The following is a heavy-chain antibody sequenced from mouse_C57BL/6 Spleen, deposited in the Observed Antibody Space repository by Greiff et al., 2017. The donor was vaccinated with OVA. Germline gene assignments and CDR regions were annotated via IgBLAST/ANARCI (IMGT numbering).Heavy chain of an antibody. V-gene: IGHV3-6*01. J-gene: IGHJ2*01. D-gene: IGHD2-4*01. CDR3: AREGDYDYAWGRDY. Sequence: EVKLVESGPGLVKPSQSLSLTCSVTGYSITSGYYWNWIRQFPGNKLEWMGYISYDGSNNYNPSLKNRIPFTRDTSTNQFFLKLNSVTTEDTATDYCAREGDYDYAWGRDYWGQGTTLTVSS. CDR2: ISYDGSN. CDR1: GYSITSGYY.